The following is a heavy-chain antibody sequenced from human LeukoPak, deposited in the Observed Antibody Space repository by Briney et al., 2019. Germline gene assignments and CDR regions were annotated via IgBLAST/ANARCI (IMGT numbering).Heavy chain of an antibody. Sequence: SGGSLRLSCAASGFTFDDYAMHWVRQAPGKGLEWVSGISWNSGSIGYADSVKGRFTISRDNAKNSLYLQMNSPRAEDMALYYCAKDSNYDFWSGYLFDYWGQGTLVTVSS. J-gene: IGHJ4*02. CDR2: ISWNSGSI. V-gene: IGHV3-9*03. CDR3: AKDSNYDFWSGYLFDY. D-gene: IGHD3-3*01. CDR1: GFTFDDYA.